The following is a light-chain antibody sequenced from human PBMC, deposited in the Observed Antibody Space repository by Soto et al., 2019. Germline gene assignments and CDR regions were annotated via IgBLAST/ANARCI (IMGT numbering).Light chain of an antibody. Sequence: DSRRIPHPYTLSSSIGDTVPVACRASQGISNWLAWYQQKPGKAPKLLIFHASSLESGVPSRFSGSGSGTEFTLTISSLQSDDFATYYCQQYSSYPTSAQRSKVDI. J-gene: IGKJ1*01. CDR2: HAS. CDR3: QQYSSYPT. CDR1: QGISNW. V-gene: IGKV1-5*01.